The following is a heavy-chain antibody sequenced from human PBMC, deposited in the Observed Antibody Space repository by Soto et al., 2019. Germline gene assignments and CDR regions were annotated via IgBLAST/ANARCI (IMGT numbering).Heavy chain of an antibody. V-gene: IGHV3-23*01. D-gene: IGHD3-9*01. CDR1: GFTFSSYA. J-gene: IGHJ3*02. Sequence: GGSLRLSCAASGFTFSSYAMSWVRQAPGKGLEWVSAISGSGGSTYYADSVKGRFTISRDNSKNTLYLQMNSLRAEDTAVYYCAKDRYRGQFEWLSVIDAFDIWGQGTMVTVSS. CDR3: AKDRYRGQFEWLSVIDAFDI. CDR2: ISGSGGST.